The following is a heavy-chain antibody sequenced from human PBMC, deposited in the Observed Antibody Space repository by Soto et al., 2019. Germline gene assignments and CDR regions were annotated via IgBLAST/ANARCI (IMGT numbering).Heavy chain of an antibody. V-gene: IGHV3-30*03. CDR1: GVSLRSYG. Sequence: GGAVRLSCAASGVSLRSYGMHWVRQATGKGLEWVAGISYAGINKYYADSVKGRFSSSRDNSKNRLYRQMNSMRAEDTAVYYCASIDPPLMLAWFDPWGQGTRVTVAS. D-gene: IGHD2-8*01. J-gene: IGHJ5*02. CDR2: ISYAGINK. CDR3: ASIDPPLMLAWFDP.